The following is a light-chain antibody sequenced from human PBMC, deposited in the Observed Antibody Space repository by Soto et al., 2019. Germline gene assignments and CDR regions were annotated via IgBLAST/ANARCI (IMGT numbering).Light chain of an antibody. V-gene: IGLV2-23*01. J-gene: IGLJ1*01. CDR2: EAT. CDR3: CSFAGSSYV. Sequence: QSVLTQPASVSGSPGQSITISCTGTSSDVGSYNLVSWYQQHPGKAPKLMIYEATRRPSGVSNRFSGSKSDNTASLTISGLQAEDEAEYYCCSFAGSSYVFGAGTKVTVL. CDR1: SSDVGSYNL.